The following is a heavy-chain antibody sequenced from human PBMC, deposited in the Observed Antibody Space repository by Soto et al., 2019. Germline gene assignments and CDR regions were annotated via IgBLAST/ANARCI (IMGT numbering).Heavy chain of an antibody. J-gene: IGHJ5*02. CDR1: GGSIGSSDSF. D-gene: IGHD3-10*01. CDR3: ARVPGP. Sequence: SETLPLTCTVSGGSIGSSDSFWSWIRQPPGKGLEWIGYIYHSGSTYYNPSLKSRVTISVDRSKNQFSLKLSSVTAADTAVYYCARVPGPWGQGTLVTVSS. CDR2: IYHSGST. V-gene: IGHV4-30-2*01.